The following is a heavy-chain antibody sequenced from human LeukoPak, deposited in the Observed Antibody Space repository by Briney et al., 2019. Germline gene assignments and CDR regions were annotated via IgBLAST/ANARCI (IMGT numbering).Heavy chain of an antibody. V-gene: IGHV4-59*12. Sequence: SETLSLTCTVSGGSISSYYWSWIRQPPGKGLEWIGYIHYSGSTNYNPSLKSRVTISVDTSKNQFSLKLSSVTAADTAVYYCARAYDSSGNPFDYWGQGTLVTVSS. CDR3: ARAYDSSGNPFDY. D-gene: IGHD3-22*01. CDR1: GGSISSYY. J-gene: IGHJ4*02. CDR2: IHYSGST.